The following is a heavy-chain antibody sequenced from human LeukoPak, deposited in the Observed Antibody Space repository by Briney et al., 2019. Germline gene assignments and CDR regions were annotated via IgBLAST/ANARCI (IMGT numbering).Heavy chain of an antibody. V-gene: IGHV4-34*01. CDR1: GGSFSGYY. D-gene: IGHD3-22*01. CDR3: ARLPSSGYYLDY. CDR2: INHSGST. J-gene: IGHJ4*02. Sequence: SETLSLTCAVYGGSFSGYYWSWIRQPPGKGLEWIGEINHSGSTNYNPSLKSRVTISVDTSKNQFSLKLSSVTAADTAVYYCARLPSSGYYLDYWGQETLVTVSS.